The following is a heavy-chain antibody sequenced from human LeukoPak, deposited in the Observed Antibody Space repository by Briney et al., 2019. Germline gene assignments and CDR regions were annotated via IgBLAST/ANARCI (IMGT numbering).Heavy chain of an antibody. V-gene: IGHV1-2*06. CDR2: INPNSGGT. J-gene: IGHJ6*02. CDR1: GYTFTGYY. CDR3: ARYPVVVITNGMDV. D-gene: IGHD3-22*01. Sequence: ASVKVSCKASGYTFTGYYMHWVRQAPGQGLEWMGRINPNSGGTNYAQKFQGRVTMTRDTSISSAYMELSRLRSDDTAVYYCARYPVVVITNGMDVWGQGTTVTVSS.